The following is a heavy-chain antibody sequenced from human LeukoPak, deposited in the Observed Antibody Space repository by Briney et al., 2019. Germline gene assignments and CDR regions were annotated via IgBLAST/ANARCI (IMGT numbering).Heavy chain of an antibody. CDR2: IRSKANSYAT. D-gene: IGHD3-22*01. Sequence: GGSLRLSRAASGFTFSGSAMHWVRQASGKGLEWVGRIRSKANSYATAYAASVKGRFTISRDDSKNTAYLQMNSLKTEDTAVYYCTRNPDYYDILDYWGQGTLVTVSS. CDR1: GFTFSGSA. CDR3: TRNPDYYDILDY. V-gene: IGHV3-73*01. J-gene: IGHJ4*02.